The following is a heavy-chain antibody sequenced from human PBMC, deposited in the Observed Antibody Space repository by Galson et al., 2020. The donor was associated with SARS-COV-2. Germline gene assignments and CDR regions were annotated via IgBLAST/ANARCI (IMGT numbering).Heavy chain of an antibody. J-gene: IGHJ4*02. Sequence: SETLSLTCAVSGYSISSGYHWGWIRQPPGKGLECIGSIYHSGNTYYNPSLESRVTISVDTSKNQFSLKLRSVTAADTAVYYCARGNEFRPYSAFKNWGQGSLVTVSS. CDR1: GYSISSGYH. V-gene: IGHV4-38-2*01. D-gene: IGHD1-26*01. CDR3: ARGNEFRPYSAFKN. CDR2: IYHSGNT.